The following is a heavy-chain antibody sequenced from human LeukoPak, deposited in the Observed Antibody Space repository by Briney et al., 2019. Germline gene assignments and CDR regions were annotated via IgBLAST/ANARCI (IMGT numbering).Heavy chain of an antibody. CDR2: ISYDPTNK. CDR3: AKASSNYFYYFEY. CDR1: GFTFSSSD. J-gene: IGHJ4*02. D-gene: IGHD2/OR15-2a*01. V-gene: IGHV3-30*18. Sequence: GGSLRLSCAASGFTFSSSDMHWVRQAPGKGLEWVAVISYDPTNKYYADSVKGRFTLSRDNSKNTLYLQTNTLRDEDTAVYYCAKASSNYFYYFEYWGQGTLVTVSS.